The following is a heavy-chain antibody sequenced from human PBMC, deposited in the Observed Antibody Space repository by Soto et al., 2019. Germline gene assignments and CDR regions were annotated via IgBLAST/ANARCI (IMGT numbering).Heavy chain of an antibody. V-gene: IGHV4-30-4*01. Sequence: QVQLQESGPGLVKPSQTLSLICTVSGGSINSGDNYWSWIRQPPGKGLEWIGSIYYSGSTNSNPSLKSLASISVDTSKNQFSLKLSSVTAADTAVYYCARSTVTTVLWWFAPWGQGTLVTVSS. D-gene: IGHD4-17*01. J-gene: IGHJ5*02. CDR3: ARSTVTTVLWWFAP. CDR1: GGSINSGDNY. CDR2: IYYSGST.